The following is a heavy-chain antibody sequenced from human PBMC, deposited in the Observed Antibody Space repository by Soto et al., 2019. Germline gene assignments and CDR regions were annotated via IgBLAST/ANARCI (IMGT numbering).Heavy chain of an antibody. Sequence: EVQLVESGGGLVQPGGSLRLSCAASGFTFSSYDMHWVRQATGKGLEWVSAIGTAGDTYYPGSVKGRFTISRENAKNSLYLQMNSLRAGDTAVYYCARAESITGTTSRVFAFDIWGQGTMVTVSS. CDR2: IGTAGDT. J-gene: IGHJ3*02. CDR1: GFTFSSYD. D-gene: IGHD1-7*01. V-gene: IGHV3-13*01. CDR3: ARAESITGTTSRVFAFDI.